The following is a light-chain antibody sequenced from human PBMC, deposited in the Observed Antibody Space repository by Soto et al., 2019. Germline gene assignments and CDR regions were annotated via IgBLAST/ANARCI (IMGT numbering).Light chain of an antibody. CDR2: DAS. V-gene: IGKV3-15*01. Sequence: EIVLTQSPATLSVSPGEGATLSCRASQNVGNNLAWYQQKPGQAPRLLIQDASTRATGIPARFSGSGSGTEFTLTISSLQSEDFAVYYCQLYNTWPITFGQGTRLETK. CDR1: QNVGNN. CDR3: QLYNTWPIT. J-gene: IGKJ5*01.